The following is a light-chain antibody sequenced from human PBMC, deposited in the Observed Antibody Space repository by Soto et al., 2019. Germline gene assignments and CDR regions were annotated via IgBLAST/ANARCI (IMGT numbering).Light chain of an antibody. Sequence: IQLTQSPASLSASVGDRVTITCRASDNIGSNLNWYQHQTGRAPKLLIYDASTLESGVPSRFSGSRSGTDFTLTVSSLQPEDFATYYSQQFHDYPFTFGPGTKVDIK. CDR2: DAS. CDR3: QQFHDYPFT. V-gene: IGKV1D-13*01. CDR1: DNIGSN. J-gene: IGKJ3*01.